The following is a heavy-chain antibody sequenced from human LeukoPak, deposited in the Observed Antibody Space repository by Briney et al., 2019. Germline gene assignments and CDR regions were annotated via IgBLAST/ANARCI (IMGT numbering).Heavy chain of an antibody. V-gene: IGHV3-48*03. CDR2: ISSSGSTI. CDR1: GFTFSSYE. CDR3: ASGFSSYFDY. J-gene: IGHJ4*02. Sequence: GGSLRLSCADSGFTFSSYEMNWVRQAPGKGLEWVSYISSSGSTIYYADSVKGRFTISRDNAKNSLYLQMNSLRAEDTAVYYCASGFSSYFDYWGQGTLVTVSS. D-gene: IGHD6-6*01.